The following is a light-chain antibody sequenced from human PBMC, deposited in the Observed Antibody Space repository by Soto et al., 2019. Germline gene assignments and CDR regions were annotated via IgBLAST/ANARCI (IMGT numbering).Light chain of an antibody. CDR3: QQYGSSPIT. CDR1: QGVSSTF. J-gene: IGKJ5*01. V-gene: IGKV3-20*01. CDR2: GAS. Sequence: EVVLTQSPGTLSLSPGERATLSCRASQGVSSTFLAYYQQKPGQAPRLLIYGASGRATGIPDRFSGSWSGTDFTLTISRLEPEDSAVYICQQYGSSPITFGQGTRLEIK.